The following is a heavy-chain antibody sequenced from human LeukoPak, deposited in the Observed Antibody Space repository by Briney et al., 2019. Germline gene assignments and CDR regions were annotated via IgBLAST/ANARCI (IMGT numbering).Heavy chain of an antibody. Sequence: GGSLRLSCAASGFTFSTYTMNWVRQAPGKGLEWVSSISGSSTYIYYADSVKGRFTISRDNAKNSLYLQMLSLRAEDTAVYYCAKDIYGGSWPNDYWGQGTLVTVSS. D-gene: IGHD4-23*01. V-gene: IGHV3-21*01. CDR2: ISGSSTYI. CDR3: AKDIYGGSWPNDY. J-gene: IGHJ4*02. CDR1: GFTFSTYT.